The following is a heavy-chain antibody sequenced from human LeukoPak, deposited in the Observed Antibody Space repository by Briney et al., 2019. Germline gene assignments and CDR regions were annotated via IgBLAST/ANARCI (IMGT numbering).Heavy chain of an antibody. Sequence: PSETLSLTCVVSGGSINGYYWSWIRQSPGKGLEWIAYIHSNGNTNYNPSFNSRVTLLVDTSVNQLSLRLTSVAAADTAIYYCARQPSATAALDIWGQGTMVIFSS. CDR3: ARQPSATAALDI. CDR1: GGSINGYY. D-gene: IGHD5-18*01. V-gene: IGHV4-59*08. J-gene: IGHJ3*02. CDR2: IHSNGNT.